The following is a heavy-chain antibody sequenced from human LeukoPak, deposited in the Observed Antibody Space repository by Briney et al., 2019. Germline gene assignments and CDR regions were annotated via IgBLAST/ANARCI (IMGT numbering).Heavy chain of an antibody. CDR2: ISYDGSNK. Sequence: GRSLRLSCAASGFTFSSYGMRWVRQAPGKGLEWVAVISYDGSNKYYADSVKGRFTISRDNSKNTLYLQMNSLRAEDTAVYYCAKASITSGGSGHAGALGYWGQGTLVTASS. CDR3: AKASITSGGSGHAGALGY. V-gene: IGHV3-30*18. D-gene: IGHD2-15*01. CDR1: GFTFSSYG. J-gene: IGHJ4*02.